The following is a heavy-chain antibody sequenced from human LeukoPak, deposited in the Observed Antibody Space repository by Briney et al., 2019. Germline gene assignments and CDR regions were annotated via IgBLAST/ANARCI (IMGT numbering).Heavy chain of an antibody. Sequence: PGGSLRLSCAASGFTFSSYGMHWVRQAPGKGLEWVAVISYDGSNKYYADSVKGRFTISRDNSKNTLYLQMNSLRAEDTAVYYCAKDFSSGYYAYFDYWGQGTLVTVSS. CDR3: AKDFSSGYYAYFDY. CDR1: GFTFSSYG. V-gene: IGHV3-30*18. CDR2: ISYDGSNK. D-gene: IGHD3-3*01. J-gene: IGHJ4*02.